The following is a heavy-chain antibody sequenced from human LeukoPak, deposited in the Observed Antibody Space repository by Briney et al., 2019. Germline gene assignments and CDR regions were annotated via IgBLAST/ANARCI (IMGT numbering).Heavy chain of an antibody. Sequence: GGSLRLSCAASGITFGNNWMHWVRQGPGKGLVWISRINSDGGGAIYADSVKGRFTVSRDNAKNTLYLQMNSLRAEDTAVYYCARDRGPALDWGQGTLVTVSS. CDR2: INSDGGGA. J-gene: IGHJ4*02. V-gene: IGHV3-74*01. CDR1: GITFGNNW. CDR3: ARDRGPALD. D-gene: IGHD3-10*01.